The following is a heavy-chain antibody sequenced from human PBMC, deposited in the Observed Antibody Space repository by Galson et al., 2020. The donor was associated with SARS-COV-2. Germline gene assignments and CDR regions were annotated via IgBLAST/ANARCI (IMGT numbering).Heavy chain of an antibody. V-gene: IGHV4-59*01. CDR3: ARDRDDYGDYVFDY. D-gene: IGHD4-17*01. Sequence: ASETLSLTCTVSGGSISSYYWSWIRQPPGQGLEWIGYIYYSGSTNYNPSLKSRVTISVDTSKNQFSLKLSSVTAADTAVYYGARDRDDYGDYVFDYWGQGTLVTVSS. J-gene: IGHJ4*02. CDR1: GGSISSYY. CDR2: IYYSGST.